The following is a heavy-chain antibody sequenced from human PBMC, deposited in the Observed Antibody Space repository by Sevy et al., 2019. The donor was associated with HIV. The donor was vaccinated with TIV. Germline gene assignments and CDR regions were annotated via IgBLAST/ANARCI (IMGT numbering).Heavy chain of an antibody. V-gene: IGHV4-59*01. CDR1: GGSISSYY. Sequence: SETLSLTCTVSGGSISSYYWSWSRQPPGKGLEWIGYIYYSGSTNYNPTLKSRVTISVDTSKNQFSLKLSSVTAADTAVYYCARVREDGDGYNLSYFDYWGQGTLVTVSS. CDR2: IYYSGST. CDR3: ARVREDGDGYNLSYFDY. J-gene: IGHJ4*02. D-gene: IGHD5-12*01.